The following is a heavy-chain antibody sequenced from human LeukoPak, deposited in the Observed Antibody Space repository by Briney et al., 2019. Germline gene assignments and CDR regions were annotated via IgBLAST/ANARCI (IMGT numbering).Heavy chain of an antibody. CDR2: IIPIFGTA. J-gene: IGHJ4*02. CDR1: GGTFSSYA. D-gene: IGHD2-15*01. CDR3: ARSRGRYCSGGSCYSDFDY. Sequence: SVKVSCKASGGTFSSYAISWVRQAPGQGLERMGGIIPIFGTANYAQKFQGRVTITADESTSTAYMELSSLRSEDTAVYYCARSRGRYCSGGSCYSDFDYWGQGTLVTVSS. V-gene: IGHV1-69*13.